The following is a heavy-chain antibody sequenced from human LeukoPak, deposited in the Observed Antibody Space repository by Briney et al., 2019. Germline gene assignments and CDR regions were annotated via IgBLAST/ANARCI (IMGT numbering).Heavy chain of an antibody. CDR2: IIPIFGTA. CDR3: ARDRPRTYYYDSKGAFDI. D-gene: IGHD3-22*01. Sequence: SVKVSCKASGGTFSSYAVSWVRQAPGQGLEWMGGIIPIFGTANYAQKFQGRVTITADESTSTAYMELSSLRSEDTAVYYCARDRPRTYYYDSKGAFDIWGQGTMVTVSS. V-gene: IGHV1-69*13. J-gene: IGHJ3*02. CDR1: GGTFSSYA.